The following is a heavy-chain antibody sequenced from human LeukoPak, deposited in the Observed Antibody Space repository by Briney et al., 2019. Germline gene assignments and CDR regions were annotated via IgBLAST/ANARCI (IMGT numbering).Heavy chain of an antibody. D-gene: IGHD2-21*01. CDR2: VTNKANNYTS. CDR3: ARRAYDVPFLDY. V-gene: IGHV3-72*01. J-gene: IGHJ4*02. CDR1: GFTFSDHS. Sequence: GGSLRLSRAASGFTFSDHSMNWVRQAPGKGLEWVGRVTNKANNYTSQYAASVKDRFTISRDNSENSLYLQMNSLKTEDTAVYYCARRAYDVPFLDYWGQGTLVTVSS.